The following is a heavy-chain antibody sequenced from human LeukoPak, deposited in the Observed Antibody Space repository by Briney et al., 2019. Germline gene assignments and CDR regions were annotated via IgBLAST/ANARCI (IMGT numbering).Heavy chain of an antibody. V-gene: IGHV1-69*04. CDR1: GGTFSSYA. Sequence: GASVKVSCKASGGTFSSYAISWVRQAPGQGLEWMGRIIPILGIANYAQKFQGRVTITADKSTSTAYMELSSLRSEDTALYYCARDKESSGWAARYYYGMDVWGQGTTVTVSS. CDR3: ARDKESSGWAARYYYGMDV. J-gene: IGHJ6*02. CDR2: IIPILGIA. D-gene: IGHD6-19*01.